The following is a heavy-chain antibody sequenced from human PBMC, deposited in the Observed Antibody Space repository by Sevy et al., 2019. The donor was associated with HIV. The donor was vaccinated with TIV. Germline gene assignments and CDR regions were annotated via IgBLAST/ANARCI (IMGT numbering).Heavy chain of an antibody. D-gene: IGHD3-22*01. J-gene: IGHJ4*02. Sequence: GGSLRLSCAASGFTFSSYAMSWVRQAPGKGLEWVSAISGSGGSTYYADSVKGRFTISRDNSKNTLCLQMNSLRAEDTAVYYCAKDPRSTMIVVVINYFDYWGQGTLVTVSS. CDR2: ISGSGGST. CDR3: AKDPRSTMIVVVINYFDY. CDR1: GFTFSSYA. V-gene: IGHV3-23*01.